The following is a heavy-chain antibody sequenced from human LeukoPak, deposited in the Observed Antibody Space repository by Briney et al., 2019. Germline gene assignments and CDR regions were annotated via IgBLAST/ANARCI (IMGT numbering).Heavy chain of an antibody. J-gene: IGHJ6*03. CDR1: GGSFSGYY. CDR2: INHSGST. CDR3: ARGCDSTAHVYYYYYMDV. V-gene: IGHV4-34*01. Sequence: SETLSLTCAVYGGSFSGYYWSWIRQPPGKGLEWIGEINHSGSTNYNPSLKSRVTISVDTSKNQFSLKLSSVTAADTAVYYCARGCDSTAHVYYYYYMDVWGKGTTVTVSS. D-gene: IGHD2-21*02.